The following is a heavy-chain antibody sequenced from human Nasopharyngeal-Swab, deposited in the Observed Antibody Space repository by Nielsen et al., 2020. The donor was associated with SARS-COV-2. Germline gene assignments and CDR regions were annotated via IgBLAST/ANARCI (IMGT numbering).Heavy chain of an antibody. Sequence: SETLSLTCTVSGGSIIISSNYWGWIRQSPGKGLEWIGYIYYSGSTYYNPSLKSRVTISVDTSKNQFSLKLSSVTAADTAVYYCARVRSDIVVVPAANGWFDPWGQGTLVTVSS. CDR2: IYYSGST. CDR3: ARVRSDIVVVPAANGWFDP. D-gene: IGHD2-2*01. CDR1: GGSIIISSNY. V-gene: IGHV4-39*07. J-gene: IGHJ5*02.